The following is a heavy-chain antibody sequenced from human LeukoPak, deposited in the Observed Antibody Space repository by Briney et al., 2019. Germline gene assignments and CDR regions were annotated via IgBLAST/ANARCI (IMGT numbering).Heavy chain of an antibody. CDR3: ARLSAYYYGSFFYYYMDV. D-gene: IGHD3-10*01. Sequence: GGSLRLSCAASGFTFDDNAMHWVRQAPGKGLEWVSGISWNSGSIGYANSVKGRFTISRDNAKNSLYLQMNSLRAEDTALYYCARLSAYYYGSFFYYYMDVWGKGTTVTISS. CDR1: GFTFDDNA. J-gene: IGHJ6*03. CDR2: ISWNSGSI. V-gene: IGHV3-9*01.